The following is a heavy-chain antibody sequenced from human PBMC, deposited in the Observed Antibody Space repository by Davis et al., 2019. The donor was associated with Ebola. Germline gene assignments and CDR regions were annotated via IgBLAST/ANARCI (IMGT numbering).Heavy chain of an antibody. Sequence: GSLRLSCTVSGGSISSYYWSWIRQPPGKGLEWIGYIYYSGSTNYNPSLKSRVTISVDTSKNQFSLKLSSVTAADTAVYYCARLWFGGNFVYYYGMDVWGQGTTVTVSS. CDR3: ARLWFGGNFVYYYGMDV. J-gene: IGHJ6*02. V-gene: IGHV4-59*12. CDR2: IYYSGST. CDR1: GGSISSYY. D-gene: IGHD3-10*01.